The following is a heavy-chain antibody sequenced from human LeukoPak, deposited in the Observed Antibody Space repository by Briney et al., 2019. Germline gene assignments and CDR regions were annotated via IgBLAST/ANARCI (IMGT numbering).Heavy chain of an antibody. CDR2: VLYDGSNK. CDR1: GFTFTRYT. CDR3: VRDNYGGILDF. D-gene: IGHD2-21*01. V-gene: IGHV3-30*04. J-gene: IGHJ4*02. Sequence: GGSLRLSCAASGFTFTRYTMHWVRQAPGKGLGWVAVVLYDGSNKYYADSVKGRFTLSRDNSKNTLSLQMNTLRADDTAVYYCVRDNYGGILDFWGQGTLVTVSS.